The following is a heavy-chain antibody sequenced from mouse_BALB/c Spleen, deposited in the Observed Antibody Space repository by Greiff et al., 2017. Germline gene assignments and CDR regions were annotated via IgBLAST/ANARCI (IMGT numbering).Heavy chain of an antibody. CDR2: ISSGSSTI. CDR3: ARAPGLEAMDY. J-gene: IGHJ4*01. CDR1: GFTFSSFG. V-gene: IGHV5-17*02. Sequence: EVKLVESGGGLVQPGGSRKLSCAASGFTFSSFGMHWVRQAPEKGLEWVAYISSGSSTIYYADTVKGRFTISRDNPKNTLFLQMTSLRSEDTAMYYCARAPGLEAMDYWGQGTSVTVSS.